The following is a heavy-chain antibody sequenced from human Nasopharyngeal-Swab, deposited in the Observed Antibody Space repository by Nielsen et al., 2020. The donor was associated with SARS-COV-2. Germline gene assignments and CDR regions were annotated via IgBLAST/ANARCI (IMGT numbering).Heavy chain of an antibody. CDR3: AKRGYSYGYVVY. J-gene: IGHJ4*02. D-gene: IGHD5-18*01. Sequence: ETLSLTCAVYGGSFSSYYWNWFRQPPGKGLEWVSTISGSGGSTYYADSVKGRFTISRDNSKNTLYLQMNSLRAEDTAVYYCAKRGYSYGYVVYWGQGTLVTVSS. V-gene: IGHV3-23*01. CDR1: GGSFSSYY. CDR2: ISGSGGST.